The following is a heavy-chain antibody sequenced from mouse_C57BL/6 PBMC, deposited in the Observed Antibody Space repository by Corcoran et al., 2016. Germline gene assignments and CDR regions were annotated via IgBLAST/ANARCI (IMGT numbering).Heavy chain of an antibody. Sequence: QIQLVQSGPELKKPGETVKISCKASGYTFTTYGMSWVKQAPGKGLKWMGWINTYSGVPTYADDFKGRFAFYLETSASTAYLQINNLKNEDTATYFCARRWDYFDYWGQGTTLTVSS. J-gene: IGHJ2*01. CDR1: GYTFTTYG. V-gene: IGHV9-3*01. CDR2: INTYSGVP. D-gene: IGHD1-1*02. CDR3: ARRWDYFDY.